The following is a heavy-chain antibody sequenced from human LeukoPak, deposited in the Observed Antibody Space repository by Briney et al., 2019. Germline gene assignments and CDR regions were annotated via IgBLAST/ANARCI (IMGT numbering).Heavy chain of an antibody. J-gene: IGHJ4*02. CDR1: GFTFGDYA. D-gene: IGHD2-2*01. Sequence: GGSLRLSCTASGFTFGDYAMSWARQAPGQGLEWLGFIRSKVYGETTEYAASVRGRFTVSRDDSNSLAYLEMNSLQTEDTAVYYCTRLVPYLDYWGQGTLVTVSS. V-gene: IGHV3-49*04. CDR2: IRSKVYGETT. CDR3: TRLVPYLDY.